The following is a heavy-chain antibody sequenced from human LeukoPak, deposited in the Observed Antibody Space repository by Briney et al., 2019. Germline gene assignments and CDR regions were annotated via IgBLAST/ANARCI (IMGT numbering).Heavy chain of an antibody. CDR2: ITTSSIYI. V-gene: IGHV3-21*01. CDR3: ARGYASSGPVDY. CDR1: GFTFSSYY. Sequence: GGSLRLSCAASGFTFSSYYMSWVRQAPGKGLEWVSSITTSSIYIYYGDSVKGRFTISRDNDKNSLYLQMNSLRAEDTAVYYCARGYASSGPVDYWGQGTLVTVSS. J-gene: IGHJ4*02. D-gene: IGHD3-22*01.